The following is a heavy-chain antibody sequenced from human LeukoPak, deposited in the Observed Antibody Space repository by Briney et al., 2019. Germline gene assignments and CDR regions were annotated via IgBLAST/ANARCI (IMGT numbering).Heavy chain of an antibody. D-gene: IGHD1-26*01. CDR1: GASITVCY. V-gene: IGHV4-4*07. CDR3: VRDGANWEEPNDAFDT. J-gene: IGHJ3*02. Sequence: SETLSLTCAVSGASITVCYLSWVRQSAGKGLEWIGRLYTTGTTNYNPSLKRRVTMSGDSSKKQLSLTLTSVTAADTAVYYCVRDGANWEEPNDAFDTWGQGTLVTVSS. CDR2: LYTTGTT.